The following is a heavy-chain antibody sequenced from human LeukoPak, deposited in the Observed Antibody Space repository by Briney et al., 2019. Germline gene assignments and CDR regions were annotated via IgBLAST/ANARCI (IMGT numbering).Heavy chain of an antibody. CDR3: ARLLWFGEDYGMDV. Sequence: GGSLRLSCAASGFTFNTYAMSWVRQAPGKGLEWVANIKQDGSEKYYVDSVKGRFTISRDNAKNSLYLQMNGLRAEDTAVYYCARLLWFGEDYGMDVWGQGTTVTVSS. D-gene: IGHD3-10*01. V-gene: IGHV3-7*01. CDR1: GFTFNTYA. CDR2: IKQDGSEK. J-gene: IGHJ6*02.